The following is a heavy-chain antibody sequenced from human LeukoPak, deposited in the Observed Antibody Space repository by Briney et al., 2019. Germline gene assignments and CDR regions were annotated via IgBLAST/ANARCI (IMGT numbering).Heavy chain of an antibody. CDR1: GFTFSSYS. CDR3: AREAGGYSYGRFDY. V-gene: IGHV3-21*01. CDR2: ISSSSSYI. Sequence: PGGSLRLSCAASGFTFSSYSMNWVRQAPGKGLEWVSSISSSSSYIYYADSVKGRFTISRDNAKNSLYLQMNSLRAEDTAVYYCAREAGGYSYGRFDYWGQGTLVTVSS. D-gene: IGHD5-18*01. J-gene: IGHJ4*02.